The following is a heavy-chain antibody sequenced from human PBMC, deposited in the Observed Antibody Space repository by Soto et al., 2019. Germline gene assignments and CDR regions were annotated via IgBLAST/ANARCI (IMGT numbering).Heavy chain of an antibody. CDR3: ARWGIFGVRSGSYYYYGMDV. J-gene: IGHJ6*02. Sequence: SETLSLTCTVSGGSISSYYWSWIRQPPGKGLEWIGYIYYSGSTNYNPSLKSRVTISVDTSKNQFSLKLSSATAADTAVYYCARWGIFGVRSGSYYYYGMDVWGQGTTVTVSS. V-gene: IGHV4-59*01. CDR1: GGSISSYY. CDR2: IYYSGST. D-gene: IGHD3-3*01.